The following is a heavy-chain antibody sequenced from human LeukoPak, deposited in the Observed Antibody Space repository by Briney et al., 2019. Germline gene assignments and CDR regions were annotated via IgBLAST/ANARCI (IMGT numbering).Heavy chain of an antibody. Sequence: GGSLRLSCAASGVIVSRIVMSWVLQAPGKGLQWVAIMYAGGTTDYSDSVRGRFHISRDSSNNTLSLQINSLRAEDTAVYYCARGFGSGWPLERWGQGALVTVSS. V-gene: IGHV3-53*01. D-gene: IGHD6-19*01. CDR2: MYAGGTT. CDR3: ARGFGSGWPLER. CDR1: GVIVSRIV. J-gene: IGHJ4*02.